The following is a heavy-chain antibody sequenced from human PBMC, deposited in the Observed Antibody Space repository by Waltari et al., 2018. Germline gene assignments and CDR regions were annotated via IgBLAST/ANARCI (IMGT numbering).Heavy chain of an antibody. CDR3: TRDLYGSGGDYFDP. J-gene: IGHJ4*02. CDR1: GFLSSSHD. D-gene: IGHD6-19*01. CDR2: ISGSGRSYI. Sequence: VELVGTGGGLVKPGGARRLSCTPSGFLSSSHDLTWVRQSPGSGLGWVASISGSGRSYIFYTDSVKGRFTISRDNAKDSLFLQMNSLRAEDTAVYSCTRDLYGSGGDYFDPWGQGTLVTVSS. V-gene: IGHV3-21*01.